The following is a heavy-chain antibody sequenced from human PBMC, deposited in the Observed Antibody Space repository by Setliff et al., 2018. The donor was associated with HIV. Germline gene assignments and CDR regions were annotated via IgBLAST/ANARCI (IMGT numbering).Heavy chain of an antibody. J-gene: IGHJ5*02. Sequence: KPSETLSLTCAVSGDSMSSGDYSWNWIRQSPGKGLEWIGYIYPSGRTYYNPSLKNRVTMSIDRSKKQFSLNLSSVTAADTAVYYCVRGGLTGIDLWGQGRLVTVSS. CDR2: IYPSGRT. V-gene: IGHV4-30-2*06. D-gene: IGHD3-9*01. CDR3: VRGGLTGIDL. CDR1: GDSMSSGDYS.